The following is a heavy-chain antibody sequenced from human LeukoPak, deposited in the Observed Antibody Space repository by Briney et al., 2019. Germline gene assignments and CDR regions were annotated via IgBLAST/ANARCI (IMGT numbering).Heavy chain of an antibody. CDR2: ITWDGDNT. J-gene: IGHJ4*02. CDR3: ARRAGDYSHPYDY. CDR1: GFTFDDYA. Sequence: GGSLRLSCAASGFTFDDYAMHWVRQPPGKGLEWVSLITWDGDNTYYTDSVKGRFTISRDNSKNTVHLQMNSLRAEDTAVYYCARRAGDYSHPYDYWGQGTLVTVSS. V-gene: IGHV3-43D*03. D-gene: IGHD3-22*01.